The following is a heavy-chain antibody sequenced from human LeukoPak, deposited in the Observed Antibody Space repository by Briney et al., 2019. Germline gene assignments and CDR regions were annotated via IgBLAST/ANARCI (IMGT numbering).Heavy chain of an antibody. CDR2: ISWNSGSI. CDR3: AKAAGPYSSSWYRY. D-gene: IGHD6-13*01. CDR1: GFTFDDYA. V-gene: IGHV3-9*03. J-gene: IGHJ4*02. Sequence: GGSLRLSCAASGFTFDDYAMHWVRQAPGKGLEWVSGISWNSGSIGYADSVKGRFTISRDNAKNSLYLQMNSLRAEDMALYYCAKAAGPYSSSWYRYWGQGTLVTVSS.